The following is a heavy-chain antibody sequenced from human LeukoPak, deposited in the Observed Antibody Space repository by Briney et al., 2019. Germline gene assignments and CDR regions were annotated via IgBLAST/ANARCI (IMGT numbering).Heavy chain of an antibody. D-gene: IGHD3-22*01. CDR2: IASTGTT. CDR3: VRDPYKDSNNYPGY. Sequence: PGGSLRLSCEVSGFQFSTYSMDWVRQAPGKGLEWISFIASTGTTHYADSVKGRFTISRDNAKNSVYLQMNSLSAEDTAVYYCVRDPYKDSNNYPGYWGQGTLVTVSP. J-gene: IGHJ4*02. V-gene: IGHV3-48*01. CDR1: GFQFSTYS.